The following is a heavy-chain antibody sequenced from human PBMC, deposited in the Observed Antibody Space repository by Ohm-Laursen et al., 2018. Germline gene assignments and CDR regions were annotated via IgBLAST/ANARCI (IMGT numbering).Heavy chain of an antibody. CDR2: IKQDGSEK. D-gene: IGHD3-22*01. J-gene: IGHJ6*02. Sequence: SLRLSCTASGLTFSSYWMSWVRQAPGKGLEWVANIKQDGSEKYYADSVKGRFTVSRDSSKNTLYLQMNSLRAEDTAVYYCAKDQSHGSMIAVLVTYGMDVWGQGTTVTVSS. CDR1: GLTFSSYW. CDR3: AKDQSHGSMIAVLVTYGMDV. V-gene: IGHV3-7*04.